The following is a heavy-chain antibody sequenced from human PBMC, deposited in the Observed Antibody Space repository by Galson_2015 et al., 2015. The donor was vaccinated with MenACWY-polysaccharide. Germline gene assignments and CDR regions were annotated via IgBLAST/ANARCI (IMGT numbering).Heavy chain of an antibody. J-gene: IGHJ3*02. CDR3: ARDYSAPPREDYYDSGGYYFDAFDI. Sequence: SLRLSCAASGSIFSSFAIHWVRQAPGKGLEWVAVISYDGFSQYYADSVKGRFTISRDNSENTLYLQMNSLRPGDTAVYYCARDYSAPPREDYYDSGGYYFDAFDIWGQGTVVTV. CDR2: ISYDGFSQ. D-gene: IGHD3-22*01. V-gene: IGHV3-30-3*01. CDR1: GSIFSSFA.